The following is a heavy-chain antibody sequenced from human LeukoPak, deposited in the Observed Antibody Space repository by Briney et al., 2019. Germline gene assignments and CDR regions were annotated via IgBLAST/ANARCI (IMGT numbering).Heavy chain of an antibody. CDR1: GFTFSSYS. J-gene: IGHJ4*02. V-gene: IGHV3-48*01. D-gene: IGHD2-2*01. Sequence: PGGSLRLSCAASGFTFSSYSMNWVRQAPGKGLEWVSYISSSSSTIYYADSVKGRFTISRDNAKNSLYLQMNSLRAEDTAVYYCARDTEVVPAPLDYWGQGTLVTVSS. CDR2: ISSSSSTI. CDR3: ARDTEVVPAPLDY.